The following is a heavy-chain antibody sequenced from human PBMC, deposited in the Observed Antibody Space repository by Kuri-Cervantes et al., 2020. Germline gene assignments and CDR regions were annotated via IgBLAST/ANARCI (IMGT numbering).Heavy chain of an antibody. CDR2: INHSGST. CDR3: ARHSGHKSGSYHSPFGY. Sequence: SQTLSLTCAVYGGSFSGYYWSWIRQPPGKGLEWIGEINHSGSTNYNPSLKSRVTISVDTSKNQFSLKLSSVTAADTAVYYCARHSGHKSGSYHSPFGYWGQGTLVTVSS. CDR1: GGSFSGYY. J-gene: IGHJ4*02. D-gene: IGHD1-26*01. V-gene: IGHV4-34*01.